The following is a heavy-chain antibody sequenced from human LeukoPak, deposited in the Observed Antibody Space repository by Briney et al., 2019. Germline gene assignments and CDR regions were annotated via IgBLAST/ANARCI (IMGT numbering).Heavy chain of an antibody. Sequence: ASVKVSCKASGYTFTTYAIHWVRQAPGQRLEWMGWINTGSGNTKYSQQFQGRVTITRDASASTAYLDLSSLRPEDTAVYYCARDKNWFDPWGQGTLVTVSS. V-gene: IGHV1-3*04. D-gene: IGHD2/OR15-2a*01. J-gene: IGHJ5*02. CDR3: ARDKNWFDP. CDR2: INTGSGNT. CDR1: GYTFTTYA.